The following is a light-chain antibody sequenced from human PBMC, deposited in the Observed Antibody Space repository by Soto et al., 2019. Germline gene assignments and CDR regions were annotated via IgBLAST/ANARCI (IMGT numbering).Light chain of an antibody. Sequence: DIQMTQSPATLSASVHDRGTIHCRASHIISSWLACYQQKPGKAPKFLIYKAASLESGVPSRFSGSGSGTEFTLTISSLQPDEFATDYCQQYNRYPYTFGQGTKLEIK. CDR1: HIISSW. V-gene: IGKV1-5*03. CDR3: QQYNRYPYT. J-gene: IGKJ2*01. CDR2: KAA.